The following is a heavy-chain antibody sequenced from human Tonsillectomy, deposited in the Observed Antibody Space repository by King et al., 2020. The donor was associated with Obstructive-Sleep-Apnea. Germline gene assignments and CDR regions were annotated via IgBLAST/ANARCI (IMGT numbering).Heavy chain of an antibody. CDR1: GGSIISTNW. CDR2: IDHSGST. Sequence: LQLQESGPGLVKPSGTLSLTCAVSGGSIISTNWWSWVRQPPGKGLECVGEIDHSGSTNYKSTLKSRVTISVDKSKNQFSLKLRSVTAADTAVYYCARVTWRPYYYGMDVWGQGTTVTVSS. J-gene: IGHJ6*02. CDR3: ARVTWRPYYYGMDV. D-gene: IGHD5-24*01. V-gene: IGHV4-4*02.